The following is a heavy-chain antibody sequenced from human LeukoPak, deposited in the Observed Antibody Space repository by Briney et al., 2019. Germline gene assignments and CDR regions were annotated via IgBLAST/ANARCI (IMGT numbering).Heavy chain of an antibody. Sequence: GESLKISCKASGYTFSNYWIGWVRQVPGKGLEWMGIVYPGDSDTRYSPSFQGQVTISADKSISTAYLQWSSLKTSDTAMYYCARLVSSSWPGSWFDPWGQGTLVTVSS. CDR3: ARLVSSSWPGSWFDP. CDR2: VYPGDSDT. J-gene: IGHJ5*02. V-gene: IGHV5-51*01. D-gene: IGHD6-13*01. CDR1: GYTFSNYW.